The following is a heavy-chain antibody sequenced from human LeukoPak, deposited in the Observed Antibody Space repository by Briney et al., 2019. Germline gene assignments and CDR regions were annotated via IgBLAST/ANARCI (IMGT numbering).Heavy chain of an antibody. Sequence: GGSLRLSCAASGFTFSSYSMSWVRQAPGKGLEWVSSISSSSSYIYYADSVKGRFTISRDNAKNSLYLHINSLRAEDTAVYYCARDAKMATKPRFDYWGQGTLVTVSS. D-gene: IGHD5-24*01. CDR2: ISSSSSYI. CDR3: ARDAKMATKPRFDY. V-gene: IGHV3-21*01. CDR1: GFTFSSYS. J-gene: IGHJ4*02.